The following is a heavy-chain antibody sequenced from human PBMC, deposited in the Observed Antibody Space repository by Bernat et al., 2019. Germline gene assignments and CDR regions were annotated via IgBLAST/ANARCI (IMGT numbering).Heavy chain of an antibody. CDR2: INTDGSNT. D-gene: IGHD6-6*01. CDR3: ARDLRIYTSSSGLDY. CDR1: GFTFSSYW. J-gene: IGHJ4*02. V-gene: IGHV3-74*01. Sequence: EVQLVESGGGLVQPGGSLRLSCAASGFTFSSYWMHWVRQAPGKGLVWVSRINTDGSNTIYADSVKGRFTISRDNAKNTLYLQMNSLRAEDTAVYYCARDLRIYTSSSGLDYWGQGTLVTVSS.